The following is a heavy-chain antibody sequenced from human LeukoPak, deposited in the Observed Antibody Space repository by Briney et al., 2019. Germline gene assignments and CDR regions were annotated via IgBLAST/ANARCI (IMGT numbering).Heavy chain of an antibody. CDR3: ARDEDLTYYDILTGPTYFDY. J-gene: IGHJ4*02. D-gene: IGHD3-9*01. Sequence: ASVKVSCKASGYTFTSYGISWVRQAPGQGLEWKGWISAYNGNTNYAQKLQGRVTMTTDTSTSTAYMELRSLRSDDTAVYYCARDEDLTYYDILTGPTYFDYWGQGTLVTVSS. CDR1: GYTFTSYG. V-gene: IGHV1-18*01. CDR2: ISAYNGNT.